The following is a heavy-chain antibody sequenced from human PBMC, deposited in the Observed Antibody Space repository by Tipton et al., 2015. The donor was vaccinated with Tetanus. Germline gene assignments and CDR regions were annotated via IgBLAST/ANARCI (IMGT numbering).Heavy chain of an antibody. Sequence: GSLRLSCAASGFTFRSYTLNWVRQAPGKGLEWVACISGGSTTIYYADSVKGRFTISRDNAKNSLYLQMISLRAEDTAVYSCARGMAEASNCGGDCYPDYWGQGTLVTVSS. CDR1: GFTFRSYT. D-gene: IGHD2-21*02. CDR2: ISGGSTTI. V-gene: IGHV3-48*04. J-gene: IGHJ4*02. CDR3: ARGMAEASNCGGDCYPDY.